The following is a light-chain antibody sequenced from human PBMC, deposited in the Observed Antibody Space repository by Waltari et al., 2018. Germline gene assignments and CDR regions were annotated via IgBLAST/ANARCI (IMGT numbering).Light chain of an antibody. V-gene: IGLV1-51*02. CDR1: RSHIGNTY. CDR3: GTWDSSLSGAV. J-gene: IGLJ7*01. Sequence: QSVLTQPPSVSAAPGQRVPITCSGGRSHIGNTYVTWYRQFPGTAPKLLIYENSELPSGIPGRFSGSKSGTSATLDITGLQAGDEADYYCGTWDSSLSGAVFGGGTHLTVL. CDR2: ENS.